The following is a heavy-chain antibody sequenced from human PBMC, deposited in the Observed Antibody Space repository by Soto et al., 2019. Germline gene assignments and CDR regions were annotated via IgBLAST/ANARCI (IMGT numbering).Heavy chain of an antibody. J-gene: IGHJ5*02. V-gene: IGHV3-9*01. D-gene: IGHD6-13*01. Sequence: EVQLVESGGGLVQPGRSLRLSCAASGFTFDDYAMHCVRQAPGKGMEWVSGISWNSGSIGYADSVKGRFTISRDNAKNSLYLQMNSLRAEDTALYYCAKDSSSWYSWFDPWGQGTLVTVSS. CDR3: AKDSSSWYSWFDP. CDR1: GFTFDDYA. CDR2: ISWNSGSI.